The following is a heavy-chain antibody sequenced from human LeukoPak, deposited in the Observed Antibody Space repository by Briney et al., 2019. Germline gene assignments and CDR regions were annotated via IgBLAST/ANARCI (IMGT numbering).Heavy chain of an antibody. D-gene: IGHD5-18*01. CDR2: INPNSGDT. CDR1: GYTLTGYF. Sequence: ASMKVSCKTSGYTLTGYFLHWVRQAPGQGLEWMGWINPNSGDTNYALKFQDRVTMTRDTSISTAYMELSRLRSDDTAVYYCARDNFFGFSYSWHFDYWGLGTLVTVSS. V-gene: IGHV1-2*02. CDR3: ARDNFFGFSYSWHFDY. J-gene: IGHJ4*02.